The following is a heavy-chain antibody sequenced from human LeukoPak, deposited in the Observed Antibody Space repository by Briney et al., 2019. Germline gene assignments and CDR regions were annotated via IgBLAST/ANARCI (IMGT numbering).Heavy chain of an antibody. D-gene: IGHD5-24*01. V-gene: IGHV4-39*01. J-gene: IGHJ5*02. CDR2: IYYSGST. CDR1: GGSISSSSYY. CDR3: ARSSPLRWLQFQYWFDP. Sequence: PSETLSLTCTVSGGSISSSSYYWGWIRQPPGKGLEWIGSIYYSGSTYYNPSLKSRVTISVDTSRNQFSLKLSSVTAADTAVYYCARSSPLRWLQFQYWFDPRGQGTLVTVSS.